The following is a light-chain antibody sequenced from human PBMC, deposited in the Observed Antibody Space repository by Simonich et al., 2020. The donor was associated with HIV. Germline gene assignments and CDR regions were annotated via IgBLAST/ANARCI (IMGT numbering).Light chain of an antibody. CDR1: QDIDDV. J-gene: IGKJ2*01. V-gene: IGKV5-2*01. CDR2: EAT. Sequence: ETTLTQSPAFMSSTPGDKVNISCKASQDIDDVMNCYQQKPGEAAIFIIQEATTLVPGIPPRFSGSGYGTDFTLTISSLHAEDVAVYYCQQYYSTPNTFGQGTKLEIK. CDR3: QQYYSTPNT.